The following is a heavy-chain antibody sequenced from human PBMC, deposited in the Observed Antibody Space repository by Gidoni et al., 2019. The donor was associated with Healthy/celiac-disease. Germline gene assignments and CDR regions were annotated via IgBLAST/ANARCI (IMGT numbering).Heavy chain of an antibody. CDR3: ARDRGSSSSPDY. CDR2: ISSSSSYI. Sequence: EVQLVESGGGLVKPGGSLRLSCAASGFTFSSYSMNWVRQAPGKGLEWVSSISSSSSYIYYADSVKGRFTISRDNAKNSLYLQMNSLRAKDTAVYYCARDRGSSSSPDYWGQGTLVTVSS. D-gene: IGHD6-6*01. CDR1: GFTFSSYS. V-gene: IGHV3-21*01. J-gene: IGHJ4*02.